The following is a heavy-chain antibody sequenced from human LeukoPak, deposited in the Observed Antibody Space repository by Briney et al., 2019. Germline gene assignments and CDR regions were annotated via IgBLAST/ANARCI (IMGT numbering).Heavy chain of an antibody. D-gene: IGHD3-22*01. J-gene: IGHJ6*02. Sequence: GESLKISCKGSGYSFTSYWIGWVRQMPGKGLEWMGIIYPGDSGTRYSPSFQGQVTISADKSISTAYLQWSSLKASDTAMYYCARHAGGDYDSSGYYPGLGMDVWGQGTTVTVSS. CDR3: ARHAGGDYDSSGYYPGLGMDV. CDR2: IYPGDSGT. CDR1: GYSFTSYW. V-gene: IGHV5-51*01.